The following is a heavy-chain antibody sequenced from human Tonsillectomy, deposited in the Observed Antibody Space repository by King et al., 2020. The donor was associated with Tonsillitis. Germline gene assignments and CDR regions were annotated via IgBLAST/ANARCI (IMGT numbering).Heavy chain of an antibody. CDR2: IGTAGNT. J-gene: IGHJ6*02. CDR3: ARAVPNWGRDYGCGMDV. V-gene: IGHV3-13*01. D-gene: IGHD7-27*01. CDR1: GFTFSNYD. Sequence: VQLVESGGGLVQPGGSLRLSCAASGFTFSNYDMHWVRQATGTGLEWVSAIGTAGNTYYPGAVKGRFTIPRENAKNSLYLQMNSLRAGDTAVYYCARAVPNWGRDYGCGMDVWGQGTTVTVSS.